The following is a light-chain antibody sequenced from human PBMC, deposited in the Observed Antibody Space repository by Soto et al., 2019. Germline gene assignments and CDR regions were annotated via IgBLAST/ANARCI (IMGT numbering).Light chain of an antibody. Sequence: QSVLTQPASVSGSPGQSITISCTGTSSDVGGYDFVSWYQQHPGKAPKLMIYEVTNRPSGVSNRFSGSKSGNTASLTISGLQAEDEADYYCSSYTSSNTLPIFGTGTKVTVL. CDR1: SSDVGGYDF. CDR2: EVT. J-gene: IGLJ1*01. V-gene: IGLV2-14*01. CDR3: SSYTSSNTLPI.